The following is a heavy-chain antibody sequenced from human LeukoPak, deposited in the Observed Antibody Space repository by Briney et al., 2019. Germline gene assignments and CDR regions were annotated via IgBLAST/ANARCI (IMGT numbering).Heavy chain of an antibody. D-gene: IGHD2-2*01. Sequence: GGSLRLSCAASGFTFSSYSMNWVRLAPGKGMEWDSSISSSSSYIYYADSVKGRFTISRDNAKNSLYLQMNSLRAEDTAVYYCARDRGYCSSTSCYGEYYFDYWGQGTLVTVSS. CDR2: ISSSSSYI. CDR3: ARDRGYCSSTSCYGEYYFDY. CDR1: GFTFSSYS. V-gene: IGHV3-21*01. J-gene: IGHJ4*02.